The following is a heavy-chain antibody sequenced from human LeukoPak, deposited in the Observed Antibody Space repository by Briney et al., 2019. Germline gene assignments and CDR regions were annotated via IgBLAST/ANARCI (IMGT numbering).Heavy chain of an antibody. CDR1: GGSISSGGYY. D-gene: IGHD2-2*01. V-gene: IGHV4-30-2*01. CDR2: IYHSGST. Sequence: SQTLSLTCTVSGGSISSGGYYWSWIRQPPGKGLEWIGYIYHSGSTYYNPSLKSRVTISVDRSKNQFSLKLSSVTAADTAVYYCAREPRDQPLMYYFDYWGQGTLVTASS. J-gene: IGHJ4*02. CDR3: AREPRDQPLMYYFDY.